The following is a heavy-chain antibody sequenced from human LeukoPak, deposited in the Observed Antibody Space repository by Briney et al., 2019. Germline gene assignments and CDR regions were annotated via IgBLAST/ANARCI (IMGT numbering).Heavy chain of an antibody. Sequence: ASVKVSCKASGYTFTSYDINWVRQATGQGLEWMGWMNPNSGNTGYAQKFQGRVTMTRDTSISTAYMERSSLRSEDTAVYYCARLSSHYGDYKVDPWGQGTLVTVSS. D-gene: IGHD4-17*01. J-gene: IGHJ5*02. CDR1: GYTFTSYD. CDR2: MNPNSGNT. CDR3: ARLSSHYGDYKVDP. V-gene: IGHV1-8*02.